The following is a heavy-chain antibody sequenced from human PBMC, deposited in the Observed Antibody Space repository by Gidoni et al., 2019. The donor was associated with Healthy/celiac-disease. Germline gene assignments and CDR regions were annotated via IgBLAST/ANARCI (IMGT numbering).Heavy chain of an antibody. D-gene: IGHD5-12*01. Sequence: QVQLVQSGAEVKKPASSVKVSCTASGGTFSRYAISWVRQAPGQGLEWMGGIIPIFGTANSAQKFQGRVTITADESTSTAYMELSSLRSEDTAVYYCARYPMATINVRWFDPWGQGTLVTVSS. CDR3: ARYPMATINVRWFDP. CDR2: IIPIFGTA. J-gene: IGHJ5*02. V-gene: IGHV1-69*01. CDR1: GGTFSRYA.